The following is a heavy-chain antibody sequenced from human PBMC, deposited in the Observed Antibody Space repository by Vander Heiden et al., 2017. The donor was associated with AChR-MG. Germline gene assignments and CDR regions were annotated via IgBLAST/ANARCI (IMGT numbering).Heavy chain of an antibody. CDR1: GYTLPGHY. D-gene: IGHD3-9*01. CDR3: ARAHIQDYDIWTGYSRVEYFQH. CDR2: INPNSGGT. J-gene: IGHJ1*01. Sequence: QVQLVQSGAEVKKPGASVKVSCKASGYTLPGHYMHWVLQAPGQGLEWMGWINPNSGGTNYAQKFQGRVTMTRETSISTAYMELSRLRSDDTAVYYCARAHIQDYDIWTGYSRVEYFQHWGQGTLVNVAS. V-gene: IGHV1-2*02.